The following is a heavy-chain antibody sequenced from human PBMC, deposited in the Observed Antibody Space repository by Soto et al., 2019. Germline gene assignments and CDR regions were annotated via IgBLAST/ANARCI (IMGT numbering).Heavy chain of an antibody. CDR3: ARRAETNGWNGFGADKYYFDF. Sequence: ASVKVSCKASGYTFTSYYIYWVRQATGQGLEWMGWMNPNTGNSGYAQKFQGRVTMTSDTSISTAHMELSSLRSEDTAVYYCARRAETNGWNGFGADKYYFDFWGQGTRVTVSS. D-gene: IGHD1-1*01. CDR2: MNPNTGNS. V-gene: IGHV1-8*01. J-gene: IGHJ4*02. CDR1: GYTFTSYY.